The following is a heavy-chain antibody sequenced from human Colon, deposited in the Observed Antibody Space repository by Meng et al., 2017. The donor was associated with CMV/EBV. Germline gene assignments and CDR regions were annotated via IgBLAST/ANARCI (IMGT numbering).Heavy chain of an antibody. V-gene: IGHV3-30*18. Sequence: FTFNNHGIHWLRQPPGKGLEWLAVISHDGRANYYADSVKGRFTISRDNLKNTLYLQINSLRAEDTAVYFCAKEIGSRGSSWASYFDYWGQGTLVTVSS. CDR2: ISHDGRAN. CDR1: FTFNNHG. D-gene: IGHD6-13*01. J-gene: IGHJ4*02. CDR3: AKEIGSRGSSWASYFDY.